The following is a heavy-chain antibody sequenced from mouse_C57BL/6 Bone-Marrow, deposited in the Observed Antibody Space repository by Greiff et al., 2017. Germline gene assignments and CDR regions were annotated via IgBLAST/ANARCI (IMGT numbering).Heavy chain of an antibody. CDR2: IYPGSGST. V-gene: IGHV1-55*01. CDR1: GYTFTSYW. CDR3: EGYGGYFDV. J-gene: IGHJ1*03. D-gene: IGHD1-1*01. Sequence: VKLQESGAELVKPGASVKMSCKASGYTFTSYWITWVKQRPGQGLEWIGDIYPGSGSTNYNEKFKSKAKLTVDTSSSTAYMQLSSLTSEDSAVYYCEGYGGYFDVWGTGTTVTVSS.